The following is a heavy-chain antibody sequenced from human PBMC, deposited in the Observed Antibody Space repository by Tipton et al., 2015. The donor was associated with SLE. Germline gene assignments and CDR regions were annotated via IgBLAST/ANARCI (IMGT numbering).Heavy chain of an antibody. Sequence: SLRLSCAASGSTFSSYDMHWVRQATGKGLEWVSAIGTAGDTYYPGSVKGRFTISRDNSKNTLYLQMNSLRAEDTAVYYCAGDYYYDSSGYSRGQGTLVTVSS. J-gene: IGHJ1*01. D-gene: IGHD3-22*01. CDR2: IGTAGDT. V-gene: IGHV3-13*04. CDR1: GSTFSSYD. CDR3: AGDYYYDSSGYS.